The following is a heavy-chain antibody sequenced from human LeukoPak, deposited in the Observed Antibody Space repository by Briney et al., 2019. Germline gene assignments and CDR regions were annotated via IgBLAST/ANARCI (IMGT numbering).Heavy chain of an antibody. CDR3: ARDSISAALFDL. J-gene: IGHJ5*02. CDR2: ITNSGSTI. CDR1: GFTFSSYA. D-gene: IGHD2/OR15-2a*01. V-gene: IGHV3-48*02. Sequence: PGGSLRLSCAASGFTFSSYAMNWVRQAPGMGPEWISYITNSGSTIYYADSVKGRFTISRDNAKNSLVLQMNSLRDEDSAVYYCARDSISAALFDLWGQGTLITVSS.